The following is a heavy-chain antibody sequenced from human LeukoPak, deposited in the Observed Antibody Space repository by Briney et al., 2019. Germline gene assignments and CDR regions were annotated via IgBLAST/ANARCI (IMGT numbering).Heavy chain of an antibody. V-gene: IGHV1-69*05. CDR1: GGTFSSYA. CDR3: ARDLTGYYGSSGYFDI. J-gene: IGHJ3*02. Sequence: ASVKVSCKASGGTFSSYAISWVRQAPGQGLEWMGGIIPIFGTANYAQKFRGRVTITTDESTSTAYMELSSLRSEDTAVYYCARDLTGYYGSSGYFDIWGQGTMVTVSS. CDR2: IIPIFGTA. D-gene: IGHD3-22*01.